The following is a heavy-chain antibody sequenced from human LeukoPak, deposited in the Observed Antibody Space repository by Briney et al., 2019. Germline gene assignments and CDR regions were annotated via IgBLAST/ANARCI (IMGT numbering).Heavy chain of an antibody. Sequence: GGSLRLSRAASGFTFDDYAMHWVRQAPGKGLEWVSGISWNSGSIGYADSVKGRFTISRDNAKNSLYLQMNSLRAEDMALYYCAKDRGYFDWAYAFDIWGQGTMVTVSS. CDR2: ISWNSGSI. CDR3: AKDRGYFDWAYAFDI. J-gene: IGHJ3*02. CDR1: GFTFDDYA. D-gene: IGHD3-9*01. V-gene: IGHV3-9*03.